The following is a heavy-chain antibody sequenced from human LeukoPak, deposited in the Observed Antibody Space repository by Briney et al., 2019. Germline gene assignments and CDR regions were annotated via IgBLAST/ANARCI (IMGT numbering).Heavy chain of an antibody. CDR3: AKALVLGYYYGMDV. J-gene: IGHJ6*02. D-gene: IGHD3-3*02. CDR2: ISRSGGST. Sequence: GGSLRLSCAASGFTFSSYAMSWVRQAPAKGLEFVSNISRSGGSTYYADSVKGRFTISRDNSKNTLYLQMNSLRAEDTAVYYCAKALVLGYYYGMDVWGQGTTVTVSS. CDR1: GFTFSSYA. V-gene: IGHV3-23*01.